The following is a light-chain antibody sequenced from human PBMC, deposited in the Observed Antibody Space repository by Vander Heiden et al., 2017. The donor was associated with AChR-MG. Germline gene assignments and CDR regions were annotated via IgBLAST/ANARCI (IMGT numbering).Light chain of an antibody. CDR2: SAS. V-gene: IGKV1-27*01. J-gene: IGKJ1*01. CDR3: QKDNSTPRT. CDR1: QGISNY. Sequence: DIQMTQSPSSLSASLGDRVTITCRASQGISNYLAWYQQKPGKIPKLLIYSASTLQSGVPSRFSGSGSGTDFTLTISSLQPDDAATYYCQKDNSTPRTFGQGTKVEIK.